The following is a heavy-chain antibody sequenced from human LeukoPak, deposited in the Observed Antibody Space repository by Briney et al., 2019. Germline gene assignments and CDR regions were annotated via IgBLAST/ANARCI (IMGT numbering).Heavy chain of an antibody. D-gene: IGHD6-25*01. Sequence: PGGSLRLSCAASGFTFSRFGMSWVRQAPGKGLEWVSGINTGGGSAVADSVKGRFTISRDNSKNTLSLQLSSLSAEDTAIYYCARETPLSSGFMTIDFWGRGTLVTVSS. J-gene: IGHJ4*02. CDR1: GFTFSRFG. CDR2: INTGGGSA. V-gene: IGHV3-23*01. CDR3: ARETPLSSGFMTIDF.